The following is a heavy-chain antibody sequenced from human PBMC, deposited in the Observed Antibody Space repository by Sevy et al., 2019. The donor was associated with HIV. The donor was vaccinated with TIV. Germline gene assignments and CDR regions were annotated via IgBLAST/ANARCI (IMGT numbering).Heavy chain of an antibody. CDR3: AREGCTKPHDY. D-gene: IGHD2-8*01. Sequence: GGSLRLSCAASGFTFSKYSMSWVRQPPGKGLEWVSTLSFGCVGINYADSVKGRFTISRDNSKSWVYLQMNNLRPEDTAVYYCAREGCTKPHDYWGQGTLVTVSS. J-gene: IGHJ4*02. CDR1: GFTFSKYS. CDR2: LSFGCVGI. V-gene: IGHV3-23*01.